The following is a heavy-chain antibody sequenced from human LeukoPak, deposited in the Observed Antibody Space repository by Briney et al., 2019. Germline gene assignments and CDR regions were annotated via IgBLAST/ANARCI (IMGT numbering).Heavy chain of an antibody. V-gene: IGHV3-33*01. Sequence: PGRSLRLSCAVSGFTFSSYGMHWVRQAPGKGLEWVAVIWYDGSNKYYADSVKGRFTISRDNSKNTLYMQMNSLRAEDTAVYYCARDQGGYFDYWGQGTLVTVSS. J-gene: IGHJ4*02. CDR1: GFTFSSYG. D-gene: IGHD2-15*01. CDR2: IWYDGSNK. CDR3: ARDQGGYFDY.